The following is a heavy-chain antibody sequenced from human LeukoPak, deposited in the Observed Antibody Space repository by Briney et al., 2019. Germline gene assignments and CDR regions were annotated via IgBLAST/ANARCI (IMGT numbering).Heavy chain of an antibody. CDR3: ARADWGSAYYFDY. CDR2: IYYSGST. V-gene: IGHV4-59*01. D-gene: IGHD7-27*01. J-gene: IGHJ4*02. CDR1: GGSISSYY. Sequence: SETLSLTCTVSGGSISSYYWGWIRQPPGKGLEWIGYIYYSGSTNYNPSLKSRVTISVDTSKNQFSLKLSSVTAADTAVYYCARADWGSAYYFDYWGQGTLVTVSS.